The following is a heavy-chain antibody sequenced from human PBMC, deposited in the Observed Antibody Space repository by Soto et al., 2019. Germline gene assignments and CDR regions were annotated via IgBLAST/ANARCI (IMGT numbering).Heavy chain of an antibody. D-gene: IGHD3-22*01. V-gene: IGHV4-31*03. Sequence: QVQLQESGPGLVKPSQTLSLTCTVSGGSISSGGYYWSWIRQHPGKGLEWIGYIYYSGSTYYNPSLKCRVTISVDTSKNQFSLKLSSVTAADTAVYYCARLSGYYYDSSGYTPNWFDPWGQGTLVTVSS. J-gene: IGHJ5*02. CDR1: GGSISSGGYY. CDR3: ARLSGYYYDSSGYTPNWFDP. CDR2: IYYSGST.